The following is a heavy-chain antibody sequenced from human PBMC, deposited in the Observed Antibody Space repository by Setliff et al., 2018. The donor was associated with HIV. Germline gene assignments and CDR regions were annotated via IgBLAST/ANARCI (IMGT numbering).Heavy chain of an antibody. V-gene: IGHV4-59*12. CDR1: DSAMDSYY. CDR2: IYWTGKT. CDR3: AKISPRGYSDITTGRLTDPFDV. D-gene: IGHD3-9*01. J-gene: IGHJ3*01. Sequence: SETLSLTCTVSDSAMDSYYWSWVRQSPGRGLEYIGYIYWTGKTDYNPTLKSRVTISLDTSGNKFSLKLNSVTGADTAVYYCAKISPRGYSDITTGRLTDPFDVWGPGTMVTV.